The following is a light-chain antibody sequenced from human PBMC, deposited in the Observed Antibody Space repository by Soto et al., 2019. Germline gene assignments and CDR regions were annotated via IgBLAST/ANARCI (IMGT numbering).Light chain of an antibody. Sequence: EIVLTQSPGTLSVSPGERATLSCRASQSVSNNYLAWYQQKPGQAPRLLIYDASSRATGIPDRFSGGGSGTDFTLTISRLEPEDFAVYYCQQRSDSITFGQGTRLEIK. CDR3: QQRSDSIT. CDR2: DAS. CDR1: QSVSNNY. V-gene: IGKV3D-20*02. J-gene: IGKJ5*01.